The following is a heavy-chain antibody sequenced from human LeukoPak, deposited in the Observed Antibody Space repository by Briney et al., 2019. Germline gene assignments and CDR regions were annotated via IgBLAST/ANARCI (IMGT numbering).Heavy chain of an antibody. D-gene: IGHD1-26*01. J-gene: IGHJ6*02. CDR1: GYTFTGYY. V-gene: IGHV1-2*02. CDR2: INPNSGGT. Sequence: ASVKVSCKASGYTFTGYYMHWVRQAPGQGLEWMGWINPNSGGTNYAQKFQGRVTMTRDTSISTAYMELSRLRSDDTAVYYCASWGGSYQRRHYYYGMDVWGQGTTVTVSS. CDR3: ASWGGSYQRRHYYYGMDV.